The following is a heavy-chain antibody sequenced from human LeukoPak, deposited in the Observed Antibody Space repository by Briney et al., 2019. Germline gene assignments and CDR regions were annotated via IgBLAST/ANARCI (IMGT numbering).Heavy chain of an antibody. Sequence: GGSLRLSCAGSGFTFSNYAMTWVRRAPGKGLEWVSAISGSAGSTYYADSVKGRFTISRDNSKNTLYLQMNSLRAEDTAVYFCAKDAATVPPRTHDYWGQGTLVTVSS. V-gene: IGHV3-23*01. D-gene: IGHD4-17*01. CDR3: AKDAATVPPRTHDY. CDR1: GFTFSNYA. J-gene: IGHJ4*02. CDR2: ISGSAGST.